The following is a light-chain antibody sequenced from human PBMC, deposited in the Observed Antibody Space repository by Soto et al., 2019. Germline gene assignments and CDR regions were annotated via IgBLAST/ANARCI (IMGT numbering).Light chain of an antibody. CDR1: ESVSTKY. CDR2: GPS. CDR3: QQFVSSPYT. Sequence: EIVLTQSPGTLSLSPGERATLSCRASESVSTKYLAWYQQKPSQAPRLLIYGPSNRATGVRDRFSASGSGTDFTLTINRLEAEDSALYYCQQFVSSPYTFGQGTKVEIK. J-gene: IGKJ2*01. V-gene: IGKV3-20*01.